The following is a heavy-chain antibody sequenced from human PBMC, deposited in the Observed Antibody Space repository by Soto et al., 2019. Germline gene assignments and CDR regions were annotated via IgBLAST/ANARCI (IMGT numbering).Heavy chain of an antibody. CDR3: ARVRALSDYFDY. CDR2: IYYSGST. D-gene: IGHD3-10*01. V-gene: IGHV4-39*01. J-gene: IGHJ4*02. CDR1: GGSISSSSYY. Sequence: QLQLQESGPGLVKPSETLSLTCTVSGGSISSSSYYWGWIRQPPGKGLEWIGSIYYSGSTYYNPSLKSRVTISVDTSKNQFSLKLSSVTAADTAVYYCARVRALSDYFDYWGQGTLVTVSS.